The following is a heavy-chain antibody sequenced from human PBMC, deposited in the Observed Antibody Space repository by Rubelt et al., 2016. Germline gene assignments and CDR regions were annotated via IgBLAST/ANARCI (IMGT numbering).Heavy chain of an antibody. CDR3: ARRGFRRPDYYPLEY. CDR2: VNHSGTT. J-gene: IGHJ4*02. D-gene: IGHD1-26*01. Sequence: QVQLQLWGAGLLKPSETLSLTCAVYGGSFSGYYWSWIRQAPGKGLEWIGEVNHSGTTNNNPSLKSRVTTSVDTSKNQFSLKLRSVTAADTAVYYCARRGFRRPDYYPLEYWGQGALVTVS. V-gene: IGHV4-34*01. CDR1: GGSFSGYY.